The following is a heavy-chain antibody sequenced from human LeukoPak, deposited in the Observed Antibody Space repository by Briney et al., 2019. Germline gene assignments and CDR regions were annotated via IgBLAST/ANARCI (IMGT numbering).Heavy chain of an antibody. CDR1: GFTFSRYG. D-gene: IGHD2-15*01. Sequence: GGSLRLSCAASGFTFSRYGMHWVRQAPGKGLEWVAFIRYDGSNKYYADSVKGRFTISRDNSKNTLYLQMNSLRAEDTAVYYCAKDIGYCSGGSCGYMDVWGKGTTVTVSS. CDR2: IRYDGSNK. J-gene: IGHJ6*03. CDR3: AKDIGYCSGGSCGYMDV. V-gene: IGHV3-30*02.